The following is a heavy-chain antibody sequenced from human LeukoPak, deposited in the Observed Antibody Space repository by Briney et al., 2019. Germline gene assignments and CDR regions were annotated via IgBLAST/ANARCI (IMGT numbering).Heavy chain of an antibody. D-gene: IGHD6-19*01. Sequence: ASVRVSCKASGYTFTTYDINWVRQATGQGLEWMGWMNPNSAYTGYAQNFQGRVTITRDTSISTAYMELSSLRSEDTAVYYCARVAGSIDYWGQGTLVTVSS. V-gene: IGHV1-8*03. CDR1: GYTFTTYD. CDR3: ARVAGSIDY. J-gene: IGHJ4*02. CDR2: MNPNSAYT.